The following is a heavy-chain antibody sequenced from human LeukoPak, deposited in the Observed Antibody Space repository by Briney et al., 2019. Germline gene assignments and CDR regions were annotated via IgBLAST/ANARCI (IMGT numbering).Heavy chain of an antibody. CDR3: ARGNIVYYYYYMDV. J-gene: IGHJ6*03. CDR1: GGSISSGSYF. V-gene: IGHV4-61*02. D-gene: IGHD2/OR15-2a*01. Sequence: SETLSLTCTASGGSISSGSYFWSWIRQPAGKGLEWIGRIYTSGSTNYNPSLKSRVTMSVDTSKNQFSLKLSSVTAADTAVYYCARGNIVYYYYYMDVWGKGTTVTVSS. CDR2: IYTSGST.